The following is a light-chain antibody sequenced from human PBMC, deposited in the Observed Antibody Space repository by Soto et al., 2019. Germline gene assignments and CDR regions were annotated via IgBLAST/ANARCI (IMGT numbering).Light chain of an antibody. CDR2: AAS. CDR1: QGISSY. Sequence: IQLTQSPSSLSASVGDRVTITCRASQGISSYLAWYQQKPGKAPKLLIYAASTLQSGVPSRFSGSGSGTDFTLTISRLQPEDFATYYCQQLNSYPLTCGPGTKVDIK. CDR3: QQLNSYPLT. J-gene: IGKJ3*01. V-gene: IGKV1-9*01.